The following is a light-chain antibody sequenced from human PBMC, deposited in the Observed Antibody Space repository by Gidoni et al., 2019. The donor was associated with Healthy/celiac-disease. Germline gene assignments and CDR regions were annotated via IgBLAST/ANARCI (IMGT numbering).Light chain of an antibody. Sequence: RATINCKSSQSVLYSSNNKNYLAWYQQKPGQPPKLLIYWASTRESGVPDRFSGSGSGTDFTLTIRSLQAEDVAVYYCQQYYSTPLTFXXXTKVDIK. CDR2: WAS. CDR3: QQYYSTPLT. CDR1: QSVLYSSNNKNY. J-gene: IGKJ3*01. V-gene: IGKV4-1*01.